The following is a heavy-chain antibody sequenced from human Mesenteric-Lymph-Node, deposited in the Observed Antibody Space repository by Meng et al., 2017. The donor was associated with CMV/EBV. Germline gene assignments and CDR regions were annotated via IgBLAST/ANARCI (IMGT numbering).Heavy chain of an antibody. D-gene: IGHD2-2*02. V-gene: IGHV4-39*07. Sequence: GSLRLSCTVSGGSISKSRYYWGWIRQPPGKGLEWIGSIYYSGSTYYNPSLKSRVTISVDTSKNQFSLKLRSVTAADTAVYYCAIYHANFQFDPWGQGTLVTVSS. J-gene: IGHJ5*02. CDR1: GGSISKSRYY. CDR2: IYYSGST. CDR3: AIYHANFQFDP.